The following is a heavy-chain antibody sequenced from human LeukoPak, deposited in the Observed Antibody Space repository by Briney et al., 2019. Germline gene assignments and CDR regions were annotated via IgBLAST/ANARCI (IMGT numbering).Heavy chain of an antibody. CDR3: AKDGAWLRFDD. D-gene: IGHD5-12*01. V-gene: IGHV3-23*01. J-gene: IGHJ4*02. CDR1: GFTFSSSA. CDR2: ISPGGGPT. Sequence: PGGSLRLSCAASGFTFSSSAMSWVRQAPGKGLEWVSGISPGGGPTYYADSVRGRFSISRDDLKNTLYLQMENLRAEDTAVYYCAKDGAWLRFDDWGQGILVTVSS.